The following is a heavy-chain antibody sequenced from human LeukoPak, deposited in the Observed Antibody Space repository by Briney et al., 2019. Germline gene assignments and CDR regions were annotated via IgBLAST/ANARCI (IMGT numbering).Heavy chain of an antibody. CDR3: AKAATYGSGRYAYYYYYMDV. V-gene: IGHV3-48*03. Sequence: GGSLRLSCAASGFTFSSYEMNWVRQAPGKGLEWVSYISSSGSTIYYADSVKGRFTISRDNSKNTLYLQMNSLRAEDTAVYYCAKAATYGSGRYAYYYYYMDVWGKGTTVTISS. CDR1: GFTFSSYE. D-gene: IGHD3-10*01. J-gene: IGHJ6*03. CDR2: ISSSGSTI.